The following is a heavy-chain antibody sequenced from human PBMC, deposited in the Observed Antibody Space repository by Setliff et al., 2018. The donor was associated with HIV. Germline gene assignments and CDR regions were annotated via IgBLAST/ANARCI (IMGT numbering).Heavy chain of an antibody. V-gene: IGHV3-11*01. J-gene: IGHJ4*01. CDR2: ISSSGSTI. D-gene: IGHD6-13*01. Sequence: PGGSLRLSCAASGFTFSDFYMSWIRQAPGKGLEWVSYISSSGSTIYYSDSVRGRFTISRDNAKNSLYLQMNSLGAEDTAIYYCANRFRTSNNWSHTDYWGHGTLVTVSS. CDR1: GFTFSDFY. CDR3: ANRFRTSNNWSHTDY.